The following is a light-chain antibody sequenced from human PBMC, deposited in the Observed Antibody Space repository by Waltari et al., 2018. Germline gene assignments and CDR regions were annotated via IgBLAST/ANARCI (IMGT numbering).Light chain of an antibody. V-gene: IGLV2-23*02. J-gene: IGLJ1*01. CDR3: CSYAGSSTPYV. CDR1: SSAVGSYNL. Sequence: QSALTQPASVSGSPGQSITISCTGPSSAVGSYNLVSWYHQHPGKAPKPMIYEVSKRPSGVSNRFSGSKSGNTASLTISGLQAEDEADYYCCSYAGSSTPYVFGTGTKVTVL. CDR2: EVS.